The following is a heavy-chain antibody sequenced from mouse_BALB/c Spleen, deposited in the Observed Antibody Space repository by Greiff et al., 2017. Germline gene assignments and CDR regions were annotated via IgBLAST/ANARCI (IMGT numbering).Heavy chain of an antibody. CDR1: GFTFSSYA. J-gene: IGHJ1*01. V-gene: IGHV5-9-4*01. CDR2: ISSGGSYT. CDR3: ARNHCPDGYPSYWYFDV. Sequence: EVKLVESGGGLVKPGGSLKLSCAASGFTFSSYAMSWVRQSPEKRLEWVAEISSGGSYTYYPDTVTGRFTISRDNAKNTLYLEMSSLRSEDTAMYYCARNHCPDGYPSYWYFDVWGAGTTVTVSS. D-gene: IGHD2-3*01.